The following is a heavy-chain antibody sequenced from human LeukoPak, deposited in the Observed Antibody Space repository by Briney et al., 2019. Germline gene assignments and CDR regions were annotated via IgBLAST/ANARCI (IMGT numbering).Heavy chain of an antibody. CDR2: LHSGGDT. CDR3: ARGKVYYYYDY. V-gene: IGHV3-53*01. Sequence: GGSLRLSCVASEFTVRSNYMSWVRQAPGKGLEWVSVLHSGGDTYCADSVKGRFTISRDDSKNTLYLQMNSLRAEDTAVYYCARGKVYYYYDYWGQGTLVTVSS. J-gene: IGHJ4*02. CDR1: EFTVRSNY. D-gene: IGHD5/OR15-5a*01.